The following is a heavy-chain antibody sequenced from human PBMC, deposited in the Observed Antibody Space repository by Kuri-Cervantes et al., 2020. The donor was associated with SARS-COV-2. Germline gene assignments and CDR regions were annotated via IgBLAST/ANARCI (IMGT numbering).Heavy chain of an antibody. D-gene: IGHD2-21*01. CDR3: ARDNLWLDYYYMDV. CDR1: GFTFSSYS. CDR2: ISSSSSTI. J-gene: IGHJ6*03. Sequence: GGSLRLSCAASGFTFSSYSMNWVRQAPGKGLEWVSYISSSSSTIYYADSVKGRFTISRENAKNSLYLQMNSLIAEDTAVYYCARDNLWLDYYYMDVWGKGTTVTVSS. V-gene: IGHV3-48*01.